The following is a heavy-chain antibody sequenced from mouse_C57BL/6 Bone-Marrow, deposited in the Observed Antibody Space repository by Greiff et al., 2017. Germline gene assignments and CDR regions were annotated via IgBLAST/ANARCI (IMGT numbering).Heavy chain of an antibody. CDR2: INPSSGYT. Sequence: VQLQQSGAELARPGASVKMSCKASGYTFTSYTMHWVKQRPGQGLEWIGYINPSSGYTKYNQKFKDKATLTADKSSSTAYMQLSSLTSEDSAVYYCANGDIQWYFDVWGTGTTVAVSS. V-gene: IGHV1-4*01. CDR1: GYTFTSYT. J-gene: IGHJ1*03. D-gene: IGHD1-2*01. CDR3: ANGDIQWYFDV.